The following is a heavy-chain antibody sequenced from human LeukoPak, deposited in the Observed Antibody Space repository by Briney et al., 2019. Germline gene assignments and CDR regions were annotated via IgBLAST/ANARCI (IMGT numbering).Heavy chain of an antibody. CDR1: GFTFDDYT. D-gene: IGHD1-20*01. J-gene: IGHJ4*02. Sequence: GGSLRLSCAASGFTFDDYTMHWVRQAPGKGLEWVSLISWDGGSTYYADSVKGRFTISRDNSKNTLYLQMNSLRAEDTAVYYCAKDLYAAHPAGITGINTSGPLINDYWGQGTLVTVSS. V-gene: IGHV3-43*01. CDR3: AKDLYAAHPAGITGINTSGPLINDY. CDR2: ISWDGGST.